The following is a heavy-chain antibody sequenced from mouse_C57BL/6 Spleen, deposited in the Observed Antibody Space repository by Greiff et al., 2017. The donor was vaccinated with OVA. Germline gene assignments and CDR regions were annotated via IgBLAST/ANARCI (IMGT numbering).Heavy chain of an antibody. CDR1: GYTFTSYW. V-gene: IGHV1-69*01. J-gene: IGHJ1*03. CDR2: IDPSDSYT. CDR3: ARWDYNGESYRYFDV. Sequence: QVQLQQPGAELVMPGASVKLSCKASGYTFTSYWMHWVKQRPGQGLEWIGEIDPSDSYTNYNQKFKGKSTLTVDKSSSTAYMQLSRLTSADSAVEYCARWDYNGESYRYFDVWGKGTTVTVSS. D-gene: IGHD1-1*01.